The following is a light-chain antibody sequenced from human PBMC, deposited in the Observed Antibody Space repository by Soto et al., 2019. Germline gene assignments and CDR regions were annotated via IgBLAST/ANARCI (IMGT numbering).Light chain of an antibody. Sequence: QSVLTQSPSASASLGASVKRTCTLSSGHSSYAIAWHQQQPERGPRYLMKLNSDGSHTKGDGIPDRFSGSSSGAERYLTISCLQSEDEAAYYCQTWGTGIRVFGGGTKLTVL. CDR2: LNSDGSH. CDR1: SGHSSYA. CDR3: QTWGTGIRV. V-gene: IGLV4-69*01. J-gene: IGLJ3*02.